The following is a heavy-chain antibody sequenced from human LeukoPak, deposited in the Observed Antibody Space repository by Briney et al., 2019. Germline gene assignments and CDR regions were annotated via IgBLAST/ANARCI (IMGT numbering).Heavy chain of an antibody. Sequence: ASVKVSCKVSGYTLTELSMHWVRQAPGKGLEWMGGFDPEDGETIYAQKLQGRVTMTEDTSTDKAYMELSSLRSEETAVYYCATDHYGSGSYYYYYGMDVWGQGTTVTVSS. CDR1: GYTLTELS. CDR3: ATDHYGSGSYYYYYGMDV. D-gene: IGHD3-10*01. V-gene: IGHV1-24*01. CDR2: FDPEDGET. J-gene: IGHJ6*02.